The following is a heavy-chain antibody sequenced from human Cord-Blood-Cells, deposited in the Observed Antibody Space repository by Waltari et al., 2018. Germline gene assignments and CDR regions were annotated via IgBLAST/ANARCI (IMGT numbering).Heavy chain of an antibody. CDR3: AREDSSSWYYFDY. CDR2: IIPILGIA. CDR1: GGTFSSYL. Sequence: QVQLVQSGAEVKKPGSSVKVSCKAPGGTFSSYLISWVRQAPGQGLEWMGRIIPILGIANYAQKFQGRVTITADKSTSTAYMELSSLRSEDTAVYYCAREDSSSWYYFDYWGQGTLVTVSS. V-gene: IGHV1-69*04. D-gene: IGHD6-13*01. J-gene: IGHJ4*02.